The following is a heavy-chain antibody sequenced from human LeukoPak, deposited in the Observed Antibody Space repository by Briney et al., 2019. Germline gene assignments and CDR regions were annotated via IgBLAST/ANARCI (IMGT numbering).Heavy chain of an antibody. CDR2: INHSGST. J-gene: IGHJ4*02. V-gene: IGHV4-34*01. Sequence: SETLSLTCAVYGGSFSGYYWNWIRQPPGKGLEWIGEINHSGSTNYNPSLKSRVTISVDTSKNQFSLKLTSVTAADTAVYYCARRGYSYGCRDCGYYFDYWGQGTLVTVSS. CDR3: ARRGYSYGCRDCGYYFDY. CDR1: GGSFSGYY. D-gene: IGHD5-18*01.